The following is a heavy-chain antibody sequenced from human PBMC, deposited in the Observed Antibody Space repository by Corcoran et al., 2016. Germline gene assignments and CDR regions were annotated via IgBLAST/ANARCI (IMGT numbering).Heavy chain of an antibody. CDR3: ARRTGDPLDY. V-gene: IGHV4-39*01. D-gene: IGHD7-27*01. Sequence: QLQESGPGLVKPSETLSLTCTVSGDSMISSNHHWAWIRQPPGKGLDWIGNIYYTGNTYYNPSLKSRVTISVDTSKNQFSLNLTSVTAADPAVYFCARRTGDPLDYWGQGTLVTVSS. J-gene: IGHJ4*02. CDR1: GDSMISSNHH. CDR2: IYYTGNT.